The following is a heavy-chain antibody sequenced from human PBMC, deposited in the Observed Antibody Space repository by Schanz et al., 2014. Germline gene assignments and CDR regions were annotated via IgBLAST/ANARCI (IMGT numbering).Heavy chain of an antibody. D-gene: IGHD3-16*01. V-gene: IGHV3-30*02. Sequence: QVQLVESGGGVVQPGGSLRLSCVASGFTFSSYRMHWVRQAPGKGLEWVALIRYDGITKYYLDSVKGRFTISRDDARNSVYLQMNSLKTEDTAVYFCARAAYSHGLDVWGRGTTVTVSS. CDR1: GFTFSSYR. CDR2: IRYDGITK. J-gene: IGHJ6*02. CDR3: ARAAYSHGLDV.